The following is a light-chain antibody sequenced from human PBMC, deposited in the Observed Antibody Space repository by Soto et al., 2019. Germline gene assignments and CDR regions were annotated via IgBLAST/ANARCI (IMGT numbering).Light chain of an antibody. J-gene: IGLJ2*01. CDR3: QVWDSTVV. CDR1: NIGRKN. V-gene: IGLV3-9*01. CDR2: RDF. Sequence: SYELTQPLSVSVALGQTATITCGGNNIGRKNVHWYQQKPGQAPVLVIYRDFNRPSGIPERFSGSNSGNTATLTISRAQAGDEADYYCQVWDSTVVFGGGTQLTVL.